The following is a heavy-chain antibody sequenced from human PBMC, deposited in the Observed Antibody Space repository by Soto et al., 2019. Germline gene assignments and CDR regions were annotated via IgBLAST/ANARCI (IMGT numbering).Heavy chain of an antibody. CDR2: INPNSGGT. CDR1: GYTFTGYY. J-gene: IGHJ6*02. D-gene: IGHD2-2*01. Sequence: GASVKVSCKASGYTFTGYYMHWVRQAPGQGLEWMGWINPNSGGTNYAQKFQGWVTMTRDTSISTAYMELSSVTAADTAVYYCVRLQGYCITTGCYGHYAMDVWGQGTTVTVSS. CDR3: VRLQGYCITTGCYGHYAMDV. V-gene: IGHV1-2*04.